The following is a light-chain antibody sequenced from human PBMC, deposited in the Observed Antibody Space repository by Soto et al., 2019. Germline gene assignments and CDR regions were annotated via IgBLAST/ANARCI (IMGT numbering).Light chain of an antibody. Sequence: DIQMTQSPSSVSASVGDRVTITCRASHGVSSWLAWYQQKPGKAPKLLIYAASSLQSGVPSRFSGSGSGADFTLTISSLQHEDFATYYCQQANGFPFTFGPGTKVDIK. V-gene: IGKV1-12*01. CDR3: QQANGFPFT. CDR1: HGVSSW. J-gene: IGKJ3*01. CDR2: AAS.